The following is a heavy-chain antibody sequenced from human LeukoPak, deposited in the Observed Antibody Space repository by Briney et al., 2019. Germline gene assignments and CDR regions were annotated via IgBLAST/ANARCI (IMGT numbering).Heavy chain of an antibody. CDR1: GFTFSRYT. CDR2: ISSSGYYI. CDR3: ARDLVSRSNY. Sequence: PGGSLRLSCAASGFTFSRYTMNWVRQSPGKGLEWVSSISSSGYYIYYADSVKGRFTTSRDNAKNSLYLQMNSLRAEDTAVYYCARDLVSRSNYWGQGTPVTVSS. J-gene: IGHJ4*02. D-gene: IGHD6-6*01. V-gene: IGHV3-21*01.